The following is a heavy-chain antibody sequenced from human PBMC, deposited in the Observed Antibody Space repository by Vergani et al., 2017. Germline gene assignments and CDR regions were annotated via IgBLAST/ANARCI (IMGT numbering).Heavy chain of an antibody. D-gene: IGHD6-19*01. CDR3: ARDCAVAGTGGY. J-gene: IGHJ4*02. CDR1: GYSISSGYY. Sequence: QVQLQESGPGLVKPSETLSLTCAVSGYSISSGYYWGWIRQPPGKGLEWVGSIYHSGSTHYNPSLKGRVTISVDTSKNQLSLKLSSVTAADTAVYYCARDCAVAGTGGYWGQGTLVTVSS. CDR2: IYHSGST. V-gene: IGHV4-38-2*02.